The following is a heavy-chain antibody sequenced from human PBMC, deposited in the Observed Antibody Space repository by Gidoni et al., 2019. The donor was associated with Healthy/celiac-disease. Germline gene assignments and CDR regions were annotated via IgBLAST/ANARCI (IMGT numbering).Heavy chain of an antibody. D-gene: IGHD6-6*01. CDR2: IPYDGSNK. CDR1: GFTFSSYA. CDR3: ARSSIAARRSLFDP. Sequence: QVQLVESGGGVVQPGRSLRLSCAASGFTFSSYAMHWVRQAPGKGLEWVAVIPYDGSNKYYADSVKGRFTISRDNSKNTLYLQMNSLGAEDTAVYYCARSSIAARRSLFDPWGQGTLVTVSS. V-gene: IGHV3-30-3*01. J-gene: IGHJ5*02.